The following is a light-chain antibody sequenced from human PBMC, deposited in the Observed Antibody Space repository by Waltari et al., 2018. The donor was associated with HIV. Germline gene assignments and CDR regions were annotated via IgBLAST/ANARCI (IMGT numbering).Light chain of an antibody. CDR2: RNT. Sequence: QSLLTQSPSASGTPGQRVNISCFGTSSNIGSRSVNWYQPFPGTPPRLVLSRNTERPSGVPDRFSGSKSGTSASLAISGLHSQDEADYYCSVWDVTLNGLVFGGGTRLTVL. V-gene: IGLV1-44*01. CDR1: SSNIGSRS. CDR3: SVWDVTLNGLV. J-gene: IGLJ2*01.